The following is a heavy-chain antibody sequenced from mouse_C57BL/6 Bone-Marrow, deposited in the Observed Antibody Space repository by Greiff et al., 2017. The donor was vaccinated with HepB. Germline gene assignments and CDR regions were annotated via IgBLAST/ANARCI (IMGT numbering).Heavy chain of an antibody. D-gene: IGHD2-4*01. J-gene: IGHJ2*01. CDR3: ARVSYDYDKDY. CDR1: GYSITSGYY. V-gene: IGHV3-6*01. CDR2: ISYDGSN. Sequence: VQLKESGPGLVKPSQSLSLTCSVTGYSITSGYYWNWIRQFPGNKLEWMGYISYDGSNNYNPSLKNRISITRDTSKNQFFLKLNSVTTEDTATYYCARVSYDYDKDYWGQGTTLTVSS.